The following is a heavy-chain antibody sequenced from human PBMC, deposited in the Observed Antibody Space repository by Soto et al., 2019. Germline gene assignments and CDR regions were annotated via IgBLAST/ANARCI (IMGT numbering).Heavy chain of an antibody. CDR1: GFSLSTYRVG. J-gene: IGHJ3*01. D-gene: IGHD3-16*01. Sequence: SGPTLVNPTQTLTLTCTFSGFSLSTYRVGVGWIRQPPGKALEWLAIIYWDDDKRYSPSLHSRLAITKDTSKTQVVLTMTNLDHVYTAPSYCPPILITYGGVTALDAFDFWGQGTVVNASS. CDR2: IYWDDDK. CDR3: PPILITYGGVTALDAFDF. V-gene: IGHV2-5*02.